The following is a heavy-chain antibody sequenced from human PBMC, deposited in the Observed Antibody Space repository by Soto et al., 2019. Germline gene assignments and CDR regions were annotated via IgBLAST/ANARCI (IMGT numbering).Heavy chain of an antibody. CDR1: GFTFSSYA. CDR2: ISGSGGST. V-gene: IGHV3-23*01. D-gene: IGHD3-9*01. J-gene: IGHJ3*02. CDR3: ATYDILTGYYILRETNAFDI. Sequence: GGSLRLSCAASGFTFSSYAMSWVRQAPGKGLEWVSAISGSGGSTYYADSVKGRFTISRDNSKNTLYLQMNSLRAEDTAVYYCATYDILTGYYILRETNAFDIWGQGTMVTVSS.